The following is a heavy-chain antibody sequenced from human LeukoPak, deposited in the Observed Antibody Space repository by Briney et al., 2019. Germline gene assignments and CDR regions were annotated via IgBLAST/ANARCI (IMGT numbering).Heavy chain of an antibody. D-gene: IGHD3-22*01. CDR3: AAEPSDSSGDAFDI. CDR1: GFTFSNYE. Sequence: PGGSLRLSCAASGFTFSNYEMHWVRQAPGKGLEFVSSISHNGGSTFYANSVRGRFTISRDNSKNTVYLQMGSLRLEDMAMYYCAAEPSDSSGDAFDIWGQGTLVTVSS. CDR2: ISHNGGST. V-gene: IGHV3-64*01. J-gene: IGHJ3*02.